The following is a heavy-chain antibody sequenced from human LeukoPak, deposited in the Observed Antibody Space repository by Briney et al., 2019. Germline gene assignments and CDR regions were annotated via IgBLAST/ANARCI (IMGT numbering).Heavy chain of an antibody. V-gene: IGHV4-34*01. CDR3: ARGSLRWHDN. Sequence: SETLSLTCVVYGGSSSTYFWSWIRQAAGKGLEWIGEINHTGTTNYNPSLKSRVTISVDTPKSQLSLKLSSVTAADTAVYYCARGSLRWHDNWGQGTLVTVSS. CDR2: INHTGTT. J-gene: IGHJ4*02. CDR1: GGSSSTYF. D-gene: IGHD4-23*01.